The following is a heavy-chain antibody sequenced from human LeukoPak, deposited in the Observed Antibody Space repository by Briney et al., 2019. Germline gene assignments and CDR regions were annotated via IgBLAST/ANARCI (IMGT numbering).Heavy chain of an antibody. D-gene: IGHD6-19*01. V-gene: IGHV4-4*07. J-gene: IGHJ2*01. CDR3: ARDHQSSGWSYWYFDL. Sequence: SETLSLTCTVSDGSISSYYWSWIRQPAGKGLEWIGRIYTSGSTNYNPSLKSRVTMSVDTSKNQFSLKLSSVTAADTAVYYCARDHQSSGWSYWYFDLWGRGTLVTVSS. CDR1: DGSISSYY. CDR2: IYTSGST.